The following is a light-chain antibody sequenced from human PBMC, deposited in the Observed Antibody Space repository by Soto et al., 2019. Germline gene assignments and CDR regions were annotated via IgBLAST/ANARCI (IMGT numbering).Light chain of an antibody. CDR1: QSVSNTY. Sequence: EVVLTQSPGTLYLSPGERATLSCRASQSVSNTYLAWYQQKPGQAPRLLIFGASSRATGIPDRFSGSGSGTDFTLTISRLEAEDFAVYYCQQYDNSQRTFGQGTKVEIK. V-gene: IGKV3-20*01. CDR2: GAS. CDR3: QQYDNSQRT. J-gene: IGKJ1*01.